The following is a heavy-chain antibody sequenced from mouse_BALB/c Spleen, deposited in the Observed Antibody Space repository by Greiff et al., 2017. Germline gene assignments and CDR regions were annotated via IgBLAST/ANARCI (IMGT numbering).Heavy chain of an antibody. V-gene: IGHV1S29*02. CDR1: GYTFTDYN. CDR3: ARLDYDVAY. CDR2: IYPYNGGT. D-gene: IGHD2-4*01. Sequence: EVQLVESGPELVKPGASVKISCKASGYTFTDYNMHWVKQSHGKSLEWIGYIYPYNGGTGYNQKFKSKATLTVDNSSSTAYMELRSLTSEDSAVYYCARLDYDVAYWGQGTLVTVSA. J-gene: IGHJ3*01.